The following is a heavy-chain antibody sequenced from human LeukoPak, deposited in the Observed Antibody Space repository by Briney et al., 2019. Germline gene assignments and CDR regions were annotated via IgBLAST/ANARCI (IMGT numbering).Heavy chain of an antibody. CDR2: ISGSGGST. J-gene: IGHJ4*02. V-gene: IGHV3-23*01. D-gene: IGHD3-10*01. CDR3: AREYESGTYFDY. CDR1: GFTFSSFA. Sequence: GGSLRLSCAASGFTFSSFAMSWVRQAPGKGLGWVSGISGSGGSTYYADSVKGRFTISRDNSKNTLYLQMNSLRAEDTAIYYCAREYESGTYFDYWGQGTLVTVSS.